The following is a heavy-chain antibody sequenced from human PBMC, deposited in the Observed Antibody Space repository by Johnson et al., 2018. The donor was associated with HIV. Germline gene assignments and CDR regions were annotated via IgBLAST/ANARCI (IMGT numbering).Heavy chain of an antibody. CDR1: GFTFSNAW. CDR3: ATNTVVRGIIITYHSFDI. CDR2: IKSKTDGGTT. D-gene: IGHD3-10*01. V-gene: IGHV3-15*01. J-gene: IGHJ3*02. Sequence: EVQLVESGGGLVKPGGSLRLSCEASGFTFSNAWMSWVRQAPGKGLEWVGRIKSKTDGGTTDYAASVKGRFTISRDDSKNTLNLQMNSLKTEDTAVYYCATNTVVRGIIITYHSFDIWGQGTMVTVSS.